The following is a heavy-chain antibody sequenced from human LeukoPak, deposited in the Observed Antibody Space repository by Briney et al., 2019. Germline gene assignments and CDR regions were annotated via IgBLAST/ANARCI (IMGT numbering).Heavy chain of an antibody. Sequence: GGSLRLSCAASGFTFSSYAMSGVRQAPGKVLEWVSAISGSGGSTYYADSVKGRFTISRDNSKNTLYLQMNSLRAEDTAVYYCAKVPRLSVVNFDYWGQGTLVTVPS. CDR1: GFTFSSYA. CDR3: AKVPRLSVVNFDY. J-gene: IGHJ4*02. D-gene: IGHD4-23*01. CDR2: ISGSGGST. V-gene: IGHV3-23*01.